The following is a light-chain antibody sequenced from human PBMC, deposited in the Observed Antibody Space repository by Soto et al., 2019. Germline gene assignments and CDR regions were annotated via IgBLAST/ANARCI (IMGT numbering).Light chain of an antibody. V-gene: IGKV1-5*03. Sequence: TQWPSKGSGSVSNNVTITGRASQPISSWLAWYQQKPGKAPHLLIHTASHLERGVPYRFSGSGSETELTLSLSSLQRDDFATYYGPQYNGHWTFGPGTKVDIK. CDR2: TAS. J-gene: IGKJ1*01. CDR1: QPISSW. CDR3: PQYNGHWT.